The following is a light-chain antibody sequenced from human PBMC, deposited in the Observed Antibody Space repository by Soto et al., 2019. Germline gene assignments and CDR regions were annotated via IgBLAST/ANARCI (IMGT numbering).Light chain of an antibody. J-gene: IGKJ5*01. V-gene: IGKV3-20*01. Sequence: EIVLTQSPGTLSLSPGERATLSCRASQSVSNNYLAWYQQKPGQAPRLLIYGASNRATGIPDRFSGSGSGTDFTLTISRLEPEDFAVYYCQQYRSSPPSITFGQGTRLEIK. CDR2: GAS. CDR3: QQYRSSPPSIT. CDR1: QSVSNNY.